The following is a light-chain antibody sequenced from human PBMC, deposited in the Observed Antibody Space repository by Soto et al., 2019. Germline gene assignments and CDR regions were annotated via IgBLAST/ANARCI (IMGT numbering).Light chain of an antibody. J-gene: IGLJ2*01. Sequence: QSALTQPPSASGTPGQRVPISCSGSSSNIGSNTVNWYQLLPGTAPKLLIYSNTQRPSGVPDRFSGSRSGTSASLAISGLQSEDEADYYCAAWDDSLNGPVFGGGTKLTVL. CDR3: AAWDDSLNGPV. CDR1: SSNIGSNT. CDR2: SNT. V-gene: IGLV1-44*01.